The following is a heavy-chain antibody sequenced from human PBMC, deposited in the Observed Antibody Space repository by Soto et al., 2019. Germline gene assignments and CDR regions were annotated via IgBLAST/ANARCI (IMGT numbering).Heavy chain of an antibody. CDR3: ARDYNYSSGRGFDP. V-gene: IGHV1-2*02. J-gene: IGHJ5*02. CDR1: GYTFTGYY. D-gene: IGHD6-19*01. CDR2: INPNSGGT. Sequence: GASVKVSCKASGYTFTGYYMHWVRQAPGQGLEWMGWINPNSGGTNYAQKFQGRVTMTRDTSISTAYMELSRLRSDDTAVYYGARDYNYSSGRGFDPWGQGTLVTVSS.